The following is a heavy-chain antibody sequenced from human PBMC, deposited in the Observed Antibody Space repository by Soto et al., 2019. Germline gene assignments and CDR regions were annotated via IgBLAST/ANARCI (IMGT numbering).Heavy chain of an antibody. Sequence: ASVKVSCKASGYTFASYDINWVRQATGQGLEWMGWMNPNSGNTGYAQKFQDRVTMTRNTSISTAYMELSSLRSEDTAVYYCARGLPVRVPGWFDPWGQGTLVTVSS. CDR1: GYTFASYD. J-gene: IGHJ5*02. D-gene: IGHD2-2*01. CDR3: ARGLPVRVPGWFDP. V-gene: IGHV1-8*01. CDR2: MNPNSGNT.